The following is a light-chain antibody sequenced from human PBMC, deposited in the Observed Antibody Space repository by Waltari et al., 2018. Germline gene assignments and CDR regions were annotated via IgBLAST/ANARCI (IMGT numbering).Light chain of an antibody. CDR2: GNN. CDR1: SSSIGAGYD. V-gene: IGLV1-40*01. Sequence: QSVLTQPPSVSGAPGQRVTISCTGSSSSIGAGYDVNWYQQLPGTAPKLLIYGNNNRPPGVPDGFSGSKSGTSASLAITGLQAEDEADYYCQSYDSSLSGSVFGGGTILTVL. CDR3: QSYDSSLSGSV. J-gene: IGLJ2*01.